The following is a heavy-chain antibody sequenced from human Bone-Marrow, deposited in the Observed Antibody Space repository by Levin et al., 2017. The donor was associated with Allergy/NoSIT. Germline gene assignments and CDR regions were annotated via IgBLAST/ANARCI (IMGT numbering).Heavy chain of an antibody. CDR1: GFTFSSHA. CDR3: AKGYYGSSGFYYFDY. J-gene: IGHJ4*02. D-gene: IGHD3-22*01. CDR2: ISPSADST. Sequence: GGSLRLSCVASGFTFSSHAMSWVRQAPGKGLEWVSAISPSADSTYHADSVKGRFAISRDNPRNSLYLQMDILRAEDTAVYYCAKGYYGSSGFYYFDYWGQGSLVTVSS. V-gene: IGHV3-23*01.